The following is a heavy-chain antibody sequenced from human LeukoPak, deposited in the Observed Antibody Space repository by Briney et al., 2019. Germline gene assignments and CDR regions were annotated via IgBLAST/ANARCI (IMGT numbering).Heavy chain of an antibody. J-gene: IGHJ4*02. CDR1: GFTFSTYE. D-gene: IGHD6-19*01. CDR3: VRDPPSSGWSFDY. CDR2: ISGSGSSI. V-gene: IGHV3-48*03. Sequence: GGSLRLSCTASGFTFSTYEMNWVRQAPGKGLEWTSYISGSGSSIFYADSLQGRFTVSRDNAKNSVYLQMNSLRAEDTAVYYCVRDPPSSGWSFDYWGQGALVTVSS.